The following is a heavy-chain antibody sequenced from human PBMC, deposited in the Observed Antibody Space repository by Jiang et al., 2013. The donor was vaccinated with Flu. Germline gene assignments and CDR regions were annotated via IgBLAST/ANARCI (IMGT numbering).Heavy chain of an antibody. V-gene: IGHV3-33*01. Sequence: MHWVRQAPGKGLEWVAVLWYDGSEEYYADSVKGRFTISRDNSANTVSLHMSSLTVEDTAVYYCARWLYVLNTPKSPLDVWGRGTLVTVAS. CDR2: LWYDGSEE. D-gene: IGHD3-16*01. J-gene: IGHJ2*01. CDR3: ARWLYVLNTPKSPLDV.